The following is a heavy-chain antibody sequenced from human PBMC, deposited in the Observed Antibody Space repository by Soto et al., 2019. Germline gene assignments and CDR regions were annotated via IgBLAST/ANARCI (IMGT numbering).Heavy chain of an antibody. CDR1: GFTFNNYG. D-gene: IGHD6-13*01. V-gene: IGHV3-30*18. CDR2: ISNDGRDK. J-gene: IGHJ3*01. Sequence: QVQLVESGGGVVQPGTSLRLSCAASGFTFNNYGMHWVRQAPGTGLEWVATISNDGRDKYYADSVKGRPTISRDNSKNTLYLQMNSLRAEDTAVYYCAKDQGIAASHGVDWGQGTLVTVSS. CDR3: AKDQGIAASHGVD.